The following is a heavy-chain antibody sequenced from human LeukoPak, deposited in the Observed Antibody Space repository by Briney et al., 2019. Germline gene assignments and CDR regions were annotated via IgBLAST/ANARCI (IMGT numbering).Heavy chain of an antibody. Sequence: GRSLRLSCAASGFTFDDYAMHWVRQAPGKCLEWVSGISWNSGSIGYADSVKGRFTISRDNAKNSLYLQMNSLRAEDTALYYCAKGYCSSTSCYVDYWGQGTLVTVSS. CDR1: GFTFDDYA. J-gene: IGHJ4*02. CDR2: ISWNSGSI. V-gene: IGHV3-9*01. D-gene: IGHD2-2*01. CDR3: AKGYCSSTSCYVDY.